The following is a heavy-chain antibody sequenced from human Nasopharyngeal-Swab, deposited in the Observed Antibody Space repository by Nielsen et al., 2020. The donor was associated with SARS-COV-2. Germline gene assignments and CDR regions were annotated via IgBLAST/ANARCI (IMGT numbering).Heavy chain of an antibody. Sequence: ASVKVSCKASGYSFTSYYMHWVRQAPGQGLEWMGIINPSGGSTSYAQKFQGRVTITRNTSISTAYMELSSLRSEDTAVYYCAWSYGDYEDNWFDPWGQGTLVTVSS. CDR2: INPSGGST. J-gene: IGHJ5*02. D-gene: IGHD4-17*01. CDR1: GYSFTSYY. CDR3: AWSYGDYEDNWFDP. V-gene: IGHV1-46*01.